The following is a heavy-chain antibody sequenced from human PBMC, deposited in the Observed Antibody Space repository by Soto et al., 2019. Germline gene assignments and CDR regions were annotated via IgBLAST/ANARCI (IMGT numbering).Heavy chain of an antibody. D-gene: IGHD6-6*01. CDR1: GYSFTDYH. V-gene: IGHV1-2*04. CDR3: ARGGLYSSSSGYYYYGMDV. J-gene: IGHJ6*02. CDR2: INPNSGGT. Sequence: ASVKVSCKASGYSFTDYHIHWVRQAPGQGLEWLGRINPNSGGTNYAQKFQGWVTMTRDTSISTAYMELSRLRSDDTAVYYCARGGLYSSSSGYYYYGMDVWGQGTTVTVSS.